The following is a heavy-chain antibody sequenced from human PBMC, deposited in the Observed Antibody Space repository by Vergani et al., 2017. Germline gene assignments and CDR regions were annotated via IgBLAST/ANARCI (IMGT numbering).Heavy chain of an antibody. V-gene: IGHV1-46*01. J-gene: IGHJ4*02. CDR3: ARVGSSGWYYFDY. Sequence: QVQLVQSGAEVKKPGASVKVSCKASGYTFTSYGISWVRQAPGQGLEWMGIINPSGGSTSYAQKFQGRVNMTRDTSSSTVYMELSSLRSEDTAVYYCARVGSSGWYYFDYWGQGTLVTVSS. CDR1: GYTFTSYG. CDR2: INPSGGST. D-gene: IGHD6-19*01.